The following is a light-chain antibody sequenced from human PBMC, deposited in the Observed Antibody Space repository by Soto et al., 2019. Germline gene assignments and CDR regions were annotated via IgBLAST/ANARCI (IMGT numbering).Light chain of an antibody. CDR1: QSINAH. CDR2: GAS. CDR3: QQYNTWLWT. J-gene: IGKJ1*01. Sequence: EVVMTQSPATLSVSPGERVTLSCRASQSINAHLAWYQQKPCQAPRLLIHGASTRATGIPARFSGSGFGTSFILTISSLQSEDCAVYYCQQYNTWLWTFGQGTKVAIQ. V-gene: IGKV3-15*01.